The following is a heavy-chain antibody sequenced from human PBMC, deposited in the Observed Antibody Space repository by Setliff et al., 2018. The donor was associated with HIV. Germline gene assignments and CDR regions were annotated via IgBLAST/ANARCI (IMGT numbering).Heavy chain of an antibody. CDR1: GYIFSNYD. J-gene: IGHJ4*02. CDR2: MNPNSGNT. CDR3: ARVATVSHPGDYFDY. V-gene: IGHV1-8*01. D-gene: IGHD4-4*01. Sequence: ASVKVSCKASGYIFSNYDINWVRQATGQGLEWVGWMNPNSGNTGYAQKFQGRDTLTRNTSISTAYMELSSLRSEDTAVYSCARVATVSHPGDYFDYWGQGTLVTVSS.